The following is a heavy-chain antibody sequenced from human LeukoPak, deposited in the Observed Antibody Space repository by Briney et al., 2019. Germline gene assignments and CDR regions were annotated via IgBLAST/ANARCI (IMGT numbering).Heavy chain of an antibody. CDR1: GFTFSSYW. Sequence: PGGSLRLSCAASGFTFSSYWMHWVRQAPGKGLEWVSFISSTSDSIYYADSVKGRFTISRDNAKNSLYLQMNSLREEDTAVYYCGGEFSSSPASMDVWGQGATVTVSS. J-gene: IGHJ6*02. CDR3: GGEFSSSPASMDV. D-gene: IGHD6-13*01. CDR2: ISSTSDSI. V-gene: IGHV3-21*06.